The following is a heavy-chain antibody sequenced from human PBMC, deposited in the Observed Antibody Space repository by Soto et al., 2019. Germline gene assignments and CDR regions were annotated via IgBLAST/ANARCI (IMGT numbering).Heavy chain of an antibody. CDR3: ARVLYDSSGSDSPCGMDV. Sequence: QVQLVQSGAEVKKPGSSVKVSCKTSGVSFNNNGIGWVRQAPGHGLEWMGGVSPPFRTSNYARKFQGPISITADASTVTVNMELSSLTSEDTAAYYCARVLYDSSGSDSPCGMDVWGQGTAVTVSS. CDR1: GVSFNNNG. CDR2: VSPPFRTS. J-gene: IGHJ6*02. D-gene: IGHD3-10*01. V-gene: IGHV1-69*01.